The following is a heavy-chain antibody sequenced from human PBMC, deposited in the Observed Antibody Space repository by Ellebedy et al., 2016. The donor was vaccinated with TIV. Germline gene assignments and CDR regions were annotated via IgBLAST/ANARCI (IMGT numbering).Heavy chain of an antibody. V-gene: IGHV4-4*02. CDR2: VTHTGGT. J-gene: IGHJ4*02. CDR1: GGSITSTW. Sequence: GSLRLXXVVSGGSITSTWWSWIRQPPGKGLEWIGEVTHTGGTNYNPSLESRVTMSLDTSENQFSLKLNSVNVADTAVYYCARGFPAAWELAGAWGQGTLVTVSA. CDR3: ARGFPAAWELAGA. D-gene: IGHD6-19*01.